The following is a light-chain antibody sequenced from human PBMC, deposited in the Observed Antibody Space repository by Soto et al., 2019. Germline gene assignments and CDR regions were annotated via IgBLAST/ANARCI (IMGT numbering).Light chain of an antibody. CDR1: QGVSSS. CDR2: AAT. J-gene: IGKJ1*01. Sequence: QLTHAPPSLSASVLDGVTITCRASQGVSSSLAWYHQQPGKAPKLLIYAATTLQSGVPSRFSGSGSGTEFTLTISSLQPDDFATYYCQQYNSYRGTFGQGTKVDIK. CDR3: QQYNSYRGT. V-gene: IGKV1-9*01.